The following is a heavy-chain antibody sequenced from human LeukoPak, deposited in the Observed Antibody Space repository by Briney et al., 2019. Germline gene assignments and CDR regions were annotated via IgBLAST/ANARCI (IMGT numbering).Heavy chain of an antibody. CDR3: ARQEIRCSSTSCYWTGFDY. D-gene: IGHD2-2*01. V-gene: IGHV4-59*08. CDR1: GSSISSYY. CDR2: IYYSGST. Sequence: PSETLSLTCTVSGSSISSYYWSWIRQPPGKGLEWIGYIYYSGSTNYNPSLKSRVTISVDTSKNQFSLKLSSVTAADTAVYYCARQEIRCSSTSCYWTGFDYWGQGTLVTVSS. J-gene: IGHJ4*02.